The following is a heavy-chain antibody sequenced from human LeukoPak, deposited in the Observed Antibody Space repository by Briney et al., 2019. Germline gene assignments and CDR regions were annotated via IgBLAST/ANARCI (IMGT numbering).Heavy chain of an antibody. Sequence: GGSLRLSCTASTFTFSDDYMGWIRHAPGPGPEWVSSISPGSSYKFCADSVGGRFTTSRDDAKNSVYLQMNNLRVDDTAVYYCATERLGIFEFWGQGSLVTVSS. CDR2: ISPGSSYK. J-gene: IGHJ4*02. D-gene: IGHD3-3*01. V-gene: IGHV3-11*05. CDR1: TFTFSDDY. CDR3: ATERLGIFEF.